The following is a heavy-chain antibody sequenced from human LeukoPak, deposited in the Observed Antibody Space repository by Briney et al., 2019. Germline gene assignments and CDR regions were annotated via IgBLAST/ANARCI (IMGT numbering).Heavy chain of an antibody. CDR1: GGSISSYY. Sequence: SETLSLTCTVSGGSISSYYWSWIRQPAGKGLEWIGRIYTSGSTNYNPSLKSRVTMSVDTSKNQFSLKLSSVTAADTAVYYCARGQPIAGTTIAYFDYWGQGTLVTVSS. V-gene: IGHV4-4*07. D-gene: IGHD1-7*01. J-gene: IGHJ4*02. CDR3: ARGQPIAGTTIAYFDY. CDR2: IYTSGST.